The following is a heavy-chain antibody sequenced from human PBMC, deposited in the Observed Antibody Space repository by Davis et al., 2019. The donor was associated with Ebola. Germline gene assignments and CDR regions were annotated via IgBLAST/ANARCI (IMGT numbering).Heavy chain of an antibody. J-gene: IGHJ6*02. CDR3: SGTSSSGDV. V-gene: IGHV3-73*01. CDR1: GFTFSGSA. CDR2: IRSKANSYAT. D-gene: IGHD2-2*01. Sequence: PGGSLRLSCAASGFTFSGSAMHWVRQASGKGLEWVGRIRSKANSYATAYAASVRGRFTISRDDSKNTAYLQTNSLKTEDTAVYYCSGTSSSGDVWGQGTTVTVSS.